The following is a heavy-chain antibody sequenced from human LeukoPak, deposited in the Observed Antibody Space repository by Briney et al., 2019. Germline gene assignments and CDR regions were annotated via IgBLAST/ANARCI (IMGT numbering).Heavy chain of an antibody. CDR2: ISYNGGDK. J-gene: IGHJ4*02. CDR1: GFTFSSYA. Sequence: PGGSLRLSCVASGFTFSSYAMHWVRQAPGKGLEWVAVISYNGGDKYYADSVKGRFTISRDNSKNTLYLQITSLRPEDTAVYYCARDFYGSGSYGYPDYWGQGTLVTVSS. V-gene: IGHV3-30*04. CDR3: ARDFYGSGSYGYPDY. D-gene: IGHD3-10*01.